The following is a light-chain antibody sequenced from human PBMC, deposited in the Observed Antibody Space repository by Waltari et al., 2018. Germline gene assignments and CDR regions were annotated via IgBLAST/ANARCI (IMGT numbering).Light chain of an antibody. CDR1: SSDVGNYKR. Sequence: QSALTQPASVSGSPGQSITISCTGTSSDVGNYKRVSWYQQHPGKAPKLMIYAFSKRPSGVYDRFSGAKCGDMASMTISGLQPEDEAEYFCSSYAGSSKGVFGGGTKVTVL. J-gene: IGLJ2*01. CDR2: AFS. V-gene: IGLV2-23*02. CDR3: SSYAGSSKGV.